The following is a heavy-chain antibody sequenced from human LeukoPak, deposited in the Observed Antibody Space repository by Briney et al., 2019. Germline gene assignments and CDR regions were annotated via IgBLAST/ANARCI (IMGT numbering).Heavy chain of an antibody. Sequence: GGSLRLSCAASGFTFSSYSMNWVRQAPGKGLEWVSYISSSSSTIYYADSVKGRFTISRDNAKNSLYLQMNSLRDEDTAVYYCARDAYHDSSGYYYDYWGQGTLVTVSS. CDR2: ISSSSSTI. J-gene: IGHJ4*02. CDR1: GFTFSSYS. V-gene: IGHV3-48*02. CDR3: ARDAYHDSSGYYYDY. D-gene: IGHD3-22*01.